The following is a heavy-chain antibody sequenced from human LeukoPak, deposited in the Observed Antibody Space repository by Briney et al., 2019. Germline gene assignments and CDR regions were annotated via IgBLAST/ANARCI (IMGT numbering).Heavy chain of an antibody. D-gene: IGHD4-17*01. CDR2: FDPEDGET. V-gene: IGHV1-24*01. CDR1: GYTLTELS. J-gene: IGHJ2*01. Sequence: ASVKVSCKVSGYTLTELSMHWVRQAPGKGLEWMGGFDPEDGETIYAQKFQGRVTMTEDTSTDTAYMELSSLRSEDTAVYYCASATVTTPEDPQDWYFDLWGRGTLVTVSS. CDR3: ASATVTTPEDPQDWYFDL.